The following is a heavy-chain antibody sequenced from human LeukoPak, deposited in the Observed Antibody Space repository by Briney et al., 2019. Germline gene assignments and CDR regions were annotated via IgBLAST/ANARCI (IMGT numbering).Heavy chain of an antibody. CDR1: GYTFTGYY. Sequence: ASVKVSCKASGYTFTGYYMHWVRQAPGQGLEWMGWINPNSGDTNYAQKFQGWATMTRDTSISTAYMELSRLRSDDTAVYYCARGRVVVEDYYYGMDVWGQGTTVTVSS. CDR3: ARGRVVVEDYYYGMDV. J-gene: IGHJ6*02. CDR2: INPNSGDT. D-gene: IGHD3-22*01. V-gene: IGHV1-2*04.